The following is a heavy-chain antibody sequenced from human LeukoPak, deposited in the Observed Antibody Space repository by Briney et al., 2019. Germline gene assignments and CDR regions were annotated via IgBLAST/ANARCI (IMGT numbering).Heavy chain of an antibody. Sequence: SETLSLTCTVSGGSISSYYWSWIRQPPGKGLEWIGYIYYSGSTNYNPSLKSRVTISVDTSKNQFSLKLSPVTAADTAVYYCARVIFAHYYDSSGYLDYWGQGTLVTVSS. J-gene: IGHJ4*02. V-gene: IGHV4-59*01. CDR2: IYYSGST. D-gene: IGHD3-22*01. CDR1: GGSISSYY. CDR3: ARVIFAHYYDSSGYLDY.